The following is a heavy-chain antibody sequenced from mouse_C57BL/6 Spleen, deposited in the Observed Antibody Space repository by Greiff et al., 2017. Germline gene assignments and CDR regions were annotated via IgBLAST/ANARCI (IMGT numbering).Heavy chain of an antibody. CDR3: ARGGGSSYAMDY. CDR2: IDPSDSYT. Sequence: VQLQQPGAELVMPGASVKLSCKASGYTFTSYGMPWVSQRPGQGLEWIGDIDPSDSYTNYNESVKGNFTLTVDKSSSTAYMQISSLTSEDSAVYYCARGGGSSYAMDYWGQGTSLTVSS. D-gene: IGHD1-1*01. CDR1: GYTFTSYG. V-gene: IGHV1-69*01. J-gene: IGHJ4*01.